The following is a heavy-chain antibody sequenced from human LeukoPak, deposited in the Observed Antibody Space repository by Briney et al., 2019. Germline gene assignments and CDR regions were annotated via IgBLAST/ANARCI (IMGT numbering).Heavy chain of an antibody. J-gene: IGHJ1*01. CDR3: ATRYAPPHTSILY. CDR2: INPNSGDT. D-gene: IGHD2-8*01. V-gene: IGHV1-2*02. CDR1: GYTFTDYF. Sequence: GASVKVSCMASGYTFTDYFMYWVRQAPGQGLEWMGWINPNSGDTDYAQLFQGRVTMTRDTSITTAYMELSSLRSDDTAVYSCATRYAPPHTSILYWGRNPLVTVSS.